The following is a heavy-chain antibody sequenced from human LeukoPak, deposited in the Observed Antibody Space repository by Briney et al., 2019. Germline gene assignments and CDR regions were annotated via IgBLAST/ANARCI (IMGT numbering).Heavy chain of an antibody. CDR3: ARDMKNLSRSGVIGYYFDY. CDR1: GYNFTTFY. J-gene: IGHJ4*02. V-gene: IGHV1-46*01. Sequence: ASVKVSCKASGYNFTTFYMHWVRQAPGQGLQWMGMIDPSDGDTTYAQNFQGRITMTRDMSTSTVYMELSSLRSEDTAVYYCARDMKNLSRSGVIGYYFDYWGQGTLVTVSS. D-gene: IGHD3-16*02. CDR2: IDPSDGDT.